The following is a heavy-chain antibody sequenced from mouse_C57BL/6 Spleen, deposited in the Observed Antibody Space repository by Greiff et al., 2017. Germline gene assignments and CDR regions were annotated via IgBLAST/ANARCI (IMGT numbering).Heavy chain of an antibody. J-gene: IGHJ3*01. CDR3: ANSRYYYGGDWFAY. CDR2: IDPNSGGT. Sequence: QVQLQQSGAELVKPGASVKLSCKASGYTFTSYWMHWVKQRPGRGLEWIGRIDPNSGGTKYNEKFKSMATLTVDKPSSTAYMLLSSLTSEDSAVDYCANSRYYYGGDWFAYWGQGTLVTVSA. CDR1: GYTFTSYW. D-gene: IGHD1-1*01. V-gene: IGHV1-72*01.